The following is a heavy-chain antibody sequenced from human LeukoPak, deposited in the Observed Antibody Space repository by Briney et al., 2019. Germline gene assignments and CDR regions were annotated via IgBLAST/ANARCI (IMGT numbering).Heavy chain of an antibody. CDR1: GFNFNNYA. D-gene: IGHD5-18*01. CDR3: ARDPESGYSYGNFDY. V-gene: IGHV3-48*02. J-gene: IGHJ4*02. CDR2: ISSSSSTI. Sequence: GGSLRLSCAASGFNFNNYAMTWVRQAPGKGLEWVSYISSSSSTIYYADSVKGRFTISRDNAKNSLYLQMNSLRDEDTAVYYCARDPESGYSYGNFDYWGQGTLVTVSS.